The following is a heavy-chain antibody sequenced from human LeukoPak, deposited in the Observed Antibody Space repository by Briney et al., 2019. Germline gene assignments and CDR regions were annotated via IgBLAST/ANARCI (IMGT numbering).Heavy chain of an antibody. D-gene: IGHD3-9*01. V-gene: IGHV4-39*01. Sequence: NSSETLSLTCTVSGGFISSSSYYWGWIRQPPGKGLEWIGSIYYSGSTYYNPSLKSRVTISVDTSKNQFSLKLSSVTAADTAVYYCARHTLYDILTGYYAHRSPANWFDPWGQGTLVTVSS. CDR3: ARHTLYDILTGYYAHRSPANWFDP. CDR2: IYYSGST. CDR1: GGFISSSSYY. J-gene: IGHJ5*02.